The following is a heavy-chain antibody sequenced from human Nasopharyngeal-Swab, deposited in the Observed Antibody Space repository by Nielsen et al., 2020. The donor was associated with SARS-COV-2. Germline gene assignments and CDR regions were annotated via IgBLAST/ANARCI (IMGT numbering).Heavy chain of an antibody. V-gene: IGHV3-11*04. Sequence: GGSLRLSCAASGFSFSEYYMSWIRQAPGKGLEWISDISSSGSTTHYADSMKGRFTISRDNAKKSLYLQMNSLTAEDTAVYYCARGVETIHHWGQGSLVTVSS. CDR2: ISSSGSTT. D-gene: IGHD5-24*01. J-gene: IGHJ1*01. CDR3: ARGVETIHH. CDR1: GFSFSEYY.